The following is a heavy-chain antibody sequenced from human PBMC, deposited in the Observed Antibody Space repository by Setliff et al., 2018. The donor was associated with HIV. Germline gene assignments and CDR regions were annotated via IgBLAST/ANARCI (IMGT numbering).Heavy chain of an antibody. Sequence: GGSLRLSCAASGFTFGTYAMSWVRQAPGKGLEWVSGISGGGYTTYYADSVKGRFTISRDNSKNTIYLQMNSLRAEDTAVYYCAKDRGEVPTAFFDYWGQGTLVTVSS. J-gene: IGHJ4*02. CDR1: GFTFGTYA. CDR3: AKDRGEVPTAFFDY. CDR2: ISGGGYTT. V-gene: IGHV3-23*01. D-gene: IGHD2-2*01.